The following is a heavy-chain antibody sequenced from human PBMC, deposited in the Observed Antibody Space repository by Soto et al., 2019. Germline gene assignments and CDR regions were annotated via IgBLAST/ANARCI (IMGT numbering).Heavy chain of an antibody. D-gene: IGHD3-3*01. CDR3: ARVTTIQVNYYYCGMDV. V-gene: IGHV5-51*01. CDR1: GYSFTSYW. J-gene: IGHJ6*02. CDR2: IYPGDSDT. Sequence: GESLKISCKGSGYSFTSYWIGWVRQMPGKGLEWMGIIYPGDSDTRYSPSFQGQVTISADKSISTAYLQWSSLKASDTATYYCARVTTIQVNYYYCGMDVWGQGNTGTVAS.